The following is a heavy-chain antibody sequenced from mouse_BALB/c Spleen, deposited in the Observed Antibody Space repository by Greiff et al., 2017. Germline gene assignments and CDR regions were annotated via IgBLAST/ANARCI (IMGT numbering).Heavy chain of an antibody. V-gene: IGHV5-9-4*01. CDR1: GFTFSSYA. J-gene: IGHJ4*01. Sequence: EVKLVESGGGLVKPGGSLKLSCAASGFTFSSYAMSWVRQSPEKRLEWVAEISSGGSYTYYPDTVTGRFTISSDNAKNTLYLEMSSLRSEDTAMYYCARDKNYYGSHYAMDYWGQGTSVTVSS. CDR2: ISSGGSYT. D-gene: IGHD1-2*01. CDR3: ARDKNYYGSHYAMDY.